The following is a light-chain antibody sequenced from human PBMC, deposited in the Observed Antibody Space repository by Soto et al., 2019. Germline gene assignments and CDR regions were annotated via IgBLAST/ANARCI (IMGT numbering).Light chain of an antibody. CDR2: AAS. J-gene: IGKJ1*01. Sequence: RVMTQSPDTLSVSPGERATLSCRASETVRSNLAWYQQKPGQAPRLLIYAASTRATGIPARFIGNGSGTEFTLTISSLQSEDFAVNYCQQYNNWWTFGQGTK. CDR3: QQYNNWWT. V-gene: IGKV3D-15*01. CDR1: ETVRSN.